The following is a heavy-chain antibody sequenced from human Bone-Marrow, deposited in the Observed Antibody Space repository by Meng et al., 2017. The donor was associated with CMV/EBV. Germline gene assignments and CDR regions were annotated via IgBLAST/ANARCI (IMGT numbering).Heavy chain of an antibody. V-gene: IGHV5-51*01. CDR1: GFIFDNYA. CDR3: ARLVPYGMDV. J-gene: IGHJ6*02. Sequence: GESLKISCAASGFIFDNYAMHWVRQAPGKGLEWMGIIYPGDSDTRYSPSFQGQVTISADKSISTAYLQWSSLKASDTAMYYCARLVPYGMDVWGQGTTVTVSS. CDR2: IYPGDSDT.